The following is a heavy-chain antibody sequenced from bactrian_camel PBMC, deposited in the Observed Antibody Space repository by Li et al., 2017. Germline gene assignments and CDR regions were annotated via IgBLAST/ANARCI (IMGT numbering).Heavy chain of an antibody. D-gene: IGHD2*01. CDR2: INSDDVTT. V-gene: IGHV3S40*01. J-gene: IGHJ4*01. Sequence: VQLVESGGGSVQAGGSLRLSCTFPGNTDSNYCLGWFRQAPGKEREGVAAINSDDVTTNYADSVKGRFTISQDNAKNTVFLQMNNLQPEDTSMYYCAADIDCSGRWSASDQGTQVTVS. CDR1: GNTDSNYC.